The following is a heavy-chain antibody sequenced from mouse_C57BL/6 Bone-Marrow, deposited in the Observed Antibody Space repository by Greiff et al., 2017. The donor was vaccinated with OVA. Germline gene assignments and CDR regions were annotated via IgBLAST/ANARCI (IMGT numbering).Heavy chain of an antibody. J-gene: IGHJ3*01. V-gene: IGHV1-69*01. CDR3: ARSGYYGSSLAY. Sequence: QVQLQQPGAELVMPGASVKLSCKASGYTFTSYWMHWVKQRPGQGLEWIGEIDPSDSYTNYNQKFKGKSTLTVDTSSSTADMQLSSLTSEDSAVYYCARSGYYGSSLAYWGQGTLVTVSA. CDR1: GYTFTSYW. CDR2: IDPSDSYT. D-gene: IGHD1-1*01.